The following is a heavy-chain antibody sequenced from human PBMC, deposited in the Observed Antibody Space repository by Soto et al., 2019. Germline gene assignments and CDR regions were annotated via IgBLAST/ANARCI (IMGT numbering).Heavy chain of an antibody. CDR1: GGSFSGYY. CDR2: VNHSGST. Sequence: SETLSLTWAVWGGSFSGYYWGWIRQPRGKGLEWVGEVNHSGSTNYHPSLKSRVTISVDTSKTQLSLKLSSVTAADTAVYYCASGTYGGKPRNWFDPWGQGTLVT. V-gene: IGHV4-34*01. D-gene: IGHD2-15*01. CDR3: ASGTYGGKPRNWFDP. J-gene: IGHJ5*02.